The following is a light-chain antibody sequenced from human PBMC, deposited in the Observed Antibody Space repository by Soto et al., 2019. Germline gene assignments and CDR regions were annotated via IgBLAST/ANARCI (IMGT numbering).Light chain of an antibody. CDR2: DAS. CDR3: QQYESLPLT. J-gene: IGKJ5*01. CDR1: QDINKN. Sequence: DIQMTQSRSSLSASVGDRVTMTCQASQDINKNLIWYQQKPGKAPKLLIYDASDLETGVPSRFSGSGSGTGFTFTVSSLQPEDFATYYCQQYESLPLTFGQGTRLEIK. V-gene: IGKV1-33*01.